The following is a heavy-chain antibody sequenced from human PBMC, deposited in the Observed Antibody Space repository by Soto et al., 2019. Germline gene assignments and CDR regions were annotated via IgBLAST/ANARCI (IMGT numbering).Heavy chain of an antibody. CDR3: ARHRYSTTWPRRDTFEI. D-gene: IGHD2-21*01. CDR2: IYYSGTA. V-gene: IGHV4-61*01. J-gene: IGHJ3*02. Sequence: PSETLSLTCTVSGGSVSSVSYSWSWIRQPPGKGLEWIGYIYYSGTANYNPSLKTRVTLSVDTSKNYFSLRLNSVTAADTAMYYCARHRYSTTWPRRDTFEIWGQGTMVTVSS. CDR1: GGSVSSVSYS.